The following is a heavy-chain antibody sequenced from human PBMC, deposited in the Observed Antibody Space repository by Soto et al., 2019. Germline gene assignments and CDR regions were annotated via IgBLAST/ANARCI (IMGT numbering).Heavy chain of an antibody. CDR2: IYPSDSDT. CDR1: GYSFTSYW. CDR3: VRLEWAGGLAFDY. J-gene: IGHJ4*02. V-gene: IGHV5-51*01. D-gene: IGHD3-16*01. Sequence: EVQLVQSGAEVKKPGESLKISCKGSGYSFTSYWIGWVRQMPGKGLEWMGIIYPSDSDTRYSPSFQGQVALSADKSISTASLQWSSLKASDTAMYYCVRLEWAGGLAFDYWGQGTLVTVSS.